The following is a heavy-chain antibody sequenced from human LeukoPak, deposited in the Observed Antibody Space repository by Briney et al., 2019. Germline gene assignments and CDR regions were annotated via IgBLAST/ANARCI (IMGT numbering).Heavy chain of an antibody. CDR3: AKAFARPYFYYGMDV. Sequence: GGSLRLSCVASGFAVGSNYMSWVRQAPGKGLEWVSLIYSGGAIRYADSVKGRFTISRDNSKNTLHLQMNSLRAEDTAVYYCAKAFARPYFYYGMDVWGQGTTVTVSS. V-gene: IGHV3-53*01. CDR1: GFAVGSNY. D-gene: IGHD6-6*01. CDR2: IYSGGAI. J-gene: IGHJ6*02.